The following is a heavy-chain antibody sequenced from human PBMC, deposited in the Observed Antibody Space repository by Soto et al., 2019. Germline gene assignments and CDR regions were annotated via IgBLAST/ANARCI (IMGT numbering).Heavy chain of an antibody. CDR3: ASPRDYDSSGYYFSLDY. Sequence: GGSLRLSCAASGFTFSSYGMHWVRQAPGKGLEWVAVIWYDGSNKYYADSVKGRFTISRDNSKNTLYLQMNSLRAEDTAVYYCASPRDYDSSGYYFSLDYWGQGTLVTVSS. CDR1: GFTFSSYG. V-gene: IGHV3-33*01. CDR2: IWYDGSNK. D-gene: IGHD3-22*01. J-gene: IGHJ4*02.